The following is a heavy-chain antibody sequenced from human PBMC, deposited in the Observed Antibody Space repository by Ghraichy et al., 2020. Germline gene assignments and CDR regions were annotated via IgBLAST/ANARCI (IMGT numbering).Heavy chain of an antibody. CDR3: ARDPTKNSGYDIRLVYFDY. CDR1: GYTFTSYY. Sequence: ASVKVSCKASGYTFTSYYMHWVRQAPGQGLEWMGIINPSGGSTSYAQKFQGRVTMTRDTSTSTVYMELSSLRSEDTAVYYCARDPTKNSGYDIRLVYFDYWGQGTLVTVSS. CDR2: INPSGGST. J-gene: IGHJ4*02. D-gene: IGHD5-12*01. V-gene: IGHV1-46*01.